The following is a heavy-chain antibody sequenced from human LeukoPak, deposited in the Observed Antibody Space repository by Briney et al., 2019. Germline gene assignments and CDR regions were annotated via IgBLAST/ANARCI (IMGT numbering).Heavy chain of an antibody. V-gene: IGHV4-38-2*02. Sequence: SETLSLTCTVSGYSISSGYYWGWIRQPPGKGLEWIGSIYHSGSTYYNPSLKSRVTISVDTSKNQFSLKLSSVTAADTAVYYCARVRLKLLRFGELLNWGQGTLVTVSS. D-gene: IGHD3-10*01. CDR1: GYSISSGYY. CDR2: IYHSGST. CDR3: ARVRLKLLRFGELLN. J-gene: IGHJ4*02.